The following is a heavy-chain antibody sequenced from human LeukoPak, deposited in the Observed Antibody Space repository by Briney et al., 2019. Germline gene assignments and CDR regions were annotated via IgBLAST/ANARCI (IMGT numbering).Heavy chain of an antibody. V-gene: IGHV3-23*01. CDR1: GFTFSSYA. CDR3: AKDRAYSGSYNIDY. D-gene: IGHD1-26*01. CDR2: ISGSGGST. J-gene: IGHJ4*02. Sequence: GGSLRLSCAASGFTFSSYAMSWVRQAPGKGLEWVSAISGSGGSTYYADSVKGRFTISRDNANNLLYLQMDSLRAEDTAVYYCAKDRAYSGSYNIDYWGQGTLVTVSS.